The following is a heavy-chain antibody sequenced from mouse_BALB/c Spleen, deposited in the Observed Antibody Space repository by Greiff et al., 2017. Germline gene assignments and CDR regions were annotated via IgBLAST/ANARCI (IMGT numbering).Heavy chain of an antibody. CDR3: ATYDYDAHYYAMDY. CDR2: ISNGGGST. CDR1: GFTFSSYT. Sequence: EVQRVESGGGLVQPGGSLKLSCAASGFTFSSYTMSWVRQTPEKRLEWVAYISNGGGSTYYPDTVKGRFTISRDNAKNTLYLQMSSLKSEDTAMYYCATYDYDAHYYAMDYWGQGTSVTVSS. D-gene: IGHD2-4*01. J-gene: IGHJ4*01. V-gene: IGHV5-12-2*01.